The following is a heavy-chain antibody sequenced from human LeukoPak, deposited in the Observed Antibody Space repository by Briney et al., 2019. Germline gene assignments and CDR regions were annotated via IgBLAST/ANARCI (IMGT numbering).Heavy chain of an antibody. D-gene: IGHD5-18*01. CDR1: GFTFDDYA. CDR3: AKDPRDHSYGWSWRYFDY. V-gene: IGHV3-66*01. J-gene: IGHJ4*02. CDR2: IYSGGST. Sequence: GRSLRLSCSASGFTFDDYAMNWVRQAPGKGLEWVSGIYSGGSTNYADSVKGRFTISRDNSKNTLYLQMNSLRPEDTAVYYCAKDPRDHSYGWSWRYFDYWGQGTLVTVSS.